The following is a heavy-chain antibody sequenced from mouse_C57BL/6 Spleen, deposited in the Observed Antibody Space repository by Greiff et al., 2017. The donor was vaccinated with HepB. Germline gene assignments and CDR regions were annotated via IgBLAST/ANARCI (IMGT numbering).Heavy chain of an antibody. V-gene: IGHV1-15*01. CDR3: TNDYDGYYAMDY. J-gene: IGHJ4*01. CDR2: IDPETGGT. D-gene: IGHD2-4*01. CDR1: GYTFTDYE. Sequence: VQLQESGAELVRPGASVTLSCKASGYTFTDYEMHWVKQTPVHGLEWIGAIDPETGGTAYNQKFKGKAILTADKSSSTAYMELRSLTSEDSAVYYCTNDYDGYYAMDYWGQGTSVTVSS.